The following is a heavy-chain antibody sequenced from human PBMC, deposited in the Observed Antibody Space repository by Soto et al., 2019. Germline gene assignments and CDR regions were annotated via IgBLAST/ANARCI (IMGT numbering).Heavy chain of an antibody. D-gene: IGHD1-26*01. V-gene: IGHV3-21*01. CDR3: TIDQGGSYDSWFDP. Sequence: EVQVVESGGGLVQPGGSLRLSCSFTFSMYSMNWVRQAPGKGLEWVASISSGGDYIKYADSVKGRFTISRDNAKNSVSLQMNSLRVDDTAIYFCTIDQGGSYDSWFDPWGQGTLVTVSS. J-gene: IGHJ5*02. CDR2: ISSGGDYI. CDR1: FTFSMYS.